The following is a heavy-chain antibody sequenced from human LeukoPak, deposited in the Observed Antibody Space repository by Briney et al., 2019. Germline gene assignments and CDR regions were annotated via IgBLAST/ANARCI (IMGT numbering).Heavy chain of an antibody. D-gene: IGHD2/OR15-2a*01. CDR2: IYHSGTS. V-gene: IGHV4-30-2*01. CDR3: ARASSRWFDP. Sequence: SETLSLTCTVSGGSISSGGNYWSWIRHPPGRALEWIGYIYHSGTSFYNPSLKSRVSISVDSSRNQFSLNLTSVAAADTAVYYCARASSRWFDPWGQGILVTVSA. J-gene: IGHJ5*02. CDR1: GGSISSGGNY.